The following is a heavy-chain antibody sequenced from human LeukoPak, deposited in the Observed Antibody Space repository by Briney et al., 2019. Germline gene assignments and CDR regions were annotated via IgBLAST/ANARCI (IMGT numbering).Heavy chain of an antibody. J-gene: IGHJ4*02. D-gene: IGHD3-3*01. Sequence: RASVKVSCKASGYTFTSYGISWVRQAPGQGLEWMGGIIPIFGTANYAQKFQGRVTITADESTSTAYMELSSLRSEDTAVYYCARGDSSDFWSGYRFDYWGQGTLVTVSS. CDR2: IIPIFGTA. CDR3: ARGDSSDFWSGYRFDY. V-gene: IGHV1-69*13. CDR1: GYTFTSYG.